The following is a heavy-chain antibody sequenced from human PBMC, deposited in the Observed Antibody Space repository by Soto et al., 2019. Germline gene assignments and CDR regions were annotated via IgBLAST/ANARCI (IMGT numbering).Heavy chain of an antibody. CDR3: ARMYSGSPEPEENFDY. D-gene: IGHD1-26*01. V-gene: IGHV2-26*01. Sequence: GSGPTLVNQTESVTLACTVCGFSHSNTKMGVSWIRQPPGKALEWLAHIFSNDEKSYSTSLKSRLTISKDTSKSQVVLTMTNMDPVDTATYYCARMYSGSPEPEENFDYWGQGTLVTVSS. CDR2: IFSNDEK. CDR1: GFSHSNTKMG. J-gene: IGHJ4*02.